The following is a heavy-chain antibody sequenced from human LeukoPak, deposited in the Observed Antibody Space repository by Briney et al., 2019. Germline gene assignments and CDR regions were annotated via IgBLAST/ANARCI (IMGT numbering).Heavy chain of an antibody. Sequence: SETLSLTCTVSGGSINSYYWSWIRQPPGKGLEWIGYIFYSGSTNYNPSLKSRVTISVDTSKNQFSLKLSSVTAADTAVYYCARSDSGWNPYFQHWGQGTLVTVSS. J-gene: IGHJ1*01. CDR3: ARSDSGWNPYFQH. V-gene: IGHV4-59*01. CDR2: IFYSGST. CDR1: GGSINSYY. D-gene: IGHD6-19*01.